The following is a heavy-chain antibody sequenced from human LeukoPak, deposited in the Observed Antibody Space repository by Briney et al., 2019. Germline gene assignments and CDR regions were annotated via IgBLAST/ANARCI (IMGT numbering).Heavy chain of an antibody. Sequence: PSETLSLTCTVSGGSISSSSYYWGWIRQPPGKGLEWIGSIYYSGSTYYNPSLKSRVTISVDTSKNQFSLKLSSVTAADTAVYYCAREKRITMVRGENWFDPWGQGTLVTVSS. CDR1: GGSISSSSYY. D-gene: IGHD3-10*01. J-gene: IGHJ5*02. V-gene: IGHV4-39*07. CDR2: IYYSGST. CDR3: AREKRITMVRGENWFDP.